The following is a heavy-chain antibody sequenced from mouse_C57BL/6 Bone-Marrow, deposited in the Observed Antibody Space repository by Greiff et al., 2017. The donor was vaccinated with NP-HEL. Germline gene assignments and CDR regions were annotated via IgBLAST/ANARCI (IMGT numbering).Heavy chain of an antibody. CDR3: ARHEKEIYYGNYDAMDY. V-gene: IGHV1-62-2*01. J-gene: IGHJ4*01. D-gene: IGHD2-1*01. CDR1: GYTFTEYT. CDR2: FYPGSGSI. Sequence: QVQLKESGAELVKPGASVKLSCKASGYTFTEYTIHWVKQRSGQGLEWIGWFYPGSGSIKYNEKFKDKATLTADKSSSTVYMELSRLTSEDSAVYFCARHEKEIYYGNYDAMDYWGQGTSVTVSS.